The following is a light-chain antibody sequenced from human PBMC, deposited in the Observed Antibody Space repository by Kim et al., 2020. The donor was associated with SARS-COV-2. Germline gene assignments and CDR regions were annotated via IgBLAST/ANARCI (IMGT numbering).Light chain of an antibody. V-gene: IGKV1-39*01. CDR3: QQTYSASRT. J-gene: IGKJ1*01. CDR1: QSISNY. Sequence: DIQMTQSPSSLSASVGDRVTIACRASQSISNYLNWYQQKPGKAPNLLIYAASSLQGGVPSRFSGSGSGTDFTLTISSLQPEDFATYYCQQTYSASRTFGQGTKVDIK. CDR2: AAS.